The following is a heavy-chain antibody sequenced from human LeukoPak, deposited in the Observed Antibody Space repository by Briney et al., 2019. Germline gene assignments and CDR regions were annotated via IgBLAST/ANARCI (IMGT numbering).Heavy chain of an antibody. V-gene: IGHV3-23*01. D-gene: IGHD2-15*01. J-gene: IGHJ4*02. Sequence: PGGSLTLSCAASGFTFSSYAMSWVRQPPGKGLGWVSAISGSGGSTYYADAMKGRFTISRENSKNTLYRQMNSLSAEDTAVYYCAEGGAYCSGGSCYLTAPTGAWGQGTLVTVSS. CDR2: ISGSGGST. CDR1: GFTFSSYA. CDR3: AEGGAYCSGGSCYLTAPTGA.